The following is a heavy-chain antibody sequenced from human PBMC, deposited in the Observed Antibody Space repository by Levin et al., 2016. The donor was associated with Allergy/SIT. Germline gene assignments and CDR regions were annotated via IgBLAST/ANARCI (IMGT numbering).Heavy chain of an antibody. J-gene: IGHJ4*02. D-gene: IGHD3-9*01. CDR2: IYYSGGT. V-gene: IGHV4-61*01. Sequence: SETLSLTCTVAGGSVSSGSYYWSWIRQPPGKGLEWIGYIYYSGGTNYNPSLKSRVTISVDTSKNQFSLKLSSVTAADTAVYYCARLMVRGYFDWTLDYWGQGTLVTVSS. CDR3: ARLMVRGYFDWTLDY. CDR1: GGSVSSGSYY.